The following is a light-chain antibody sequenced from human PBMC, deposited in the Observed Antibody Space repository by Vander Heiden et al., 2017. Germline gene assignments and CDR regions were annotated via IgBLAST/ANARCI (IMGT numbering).Light chain of an antibody. CDR3: QQYYSTPFT. V-gene: IGKV4-1*01. Sequence: DIVMTQSPDSLAVSLGERATIKCKSSQGVLYSSNNKNYLACYQQKPGQPPKLLIYWASTRESGVPYRFSGSGSGTDFTLTISSLQAEDVAVYYCQQYYSTPFTFGPGTKVDIK. J-gene: IGKJ3*01. CDR1: QGVLYSSNNKNY. CDR2: WAS.